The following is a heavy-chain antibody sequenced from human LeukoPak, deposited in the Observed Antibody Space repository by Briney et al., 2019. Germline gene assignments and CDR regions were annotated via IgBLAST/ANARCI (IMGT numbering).Heavy chain of an antibody. CDR3: ASNSSGWYGLFDY. CDR2: IYYSGST. J-gene: IGHJ4*02. Sequence: SETLSLTCTVSGGSISSYYWSWIRQPPGKGLEWIGYIYYSGSTNYNPSLKSRVTISVDTSKNQFSLKLNSVTAADTAVYYCASNSSGWYGLFDYWGQGTLVTVSS. CDR1: GGSISSYY. V-gene: IGHV4-59*01. D-gene: IGHD6-19*01.